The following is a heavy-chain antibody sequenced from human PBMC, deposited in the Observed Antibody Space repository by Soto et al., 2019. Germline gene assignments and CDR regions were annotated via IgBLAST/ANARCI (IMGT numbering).Heavy chain of an antibody. D-gene: IGHD3-9*01. CDR3: AKPPSSTYYDILTGYYDY. Sequence: EVQLLESGGGLVQPGGSLRLSCAASGFTFSSYAMSWVRQAPGKGLEWVSAISGSGGSTYYADSVKGRFTISRDNSKTTLYLQMNSLRAEDTAVYYCAKPPSSTYYDILTGYYDYWGQGTLVTVSS. CDR2: ISGSGGST. J-gene: IGHJ4*02. CDR1: GFTFSSYA. V-gene: IGHV3-23*01.